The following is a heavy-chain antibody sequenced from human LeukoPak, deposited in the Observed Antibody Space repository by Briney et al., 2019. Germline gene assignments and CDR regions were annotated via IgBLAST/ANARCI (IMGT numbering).Heavy chain of an antibody. J-gene: IGHJ6*02. Sequence: GASVKVSCKASGGTFSNYALSWVRQAPGQGLEWMGRIIVILGIADYAQKFQGRVTITADKSTTTVYMELSSLRSQDTAVYYCARDGMLRGVIDYSGMDVWGQGTTVTASS. CDR3: ARDGMLRGVIDYSGMDV. CDR1: GGTFSNYA. V-gene: IGHV1-69*04. D-gene: IGHD3-10*01. CDR2: IIVILGIA.